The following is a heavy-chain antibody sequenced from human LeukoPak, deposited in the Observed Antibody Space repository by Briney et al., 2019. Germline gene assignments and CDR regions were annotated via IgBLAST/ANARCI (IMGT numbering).Heavy chain of an antibody. CDR1: GAPFSSSSYY. CDR3: VRDRGASFWFYY. J-gene: IGHJ4*02. Sequence: SETLSLTCTVSGAPFSSSSYYRGWLRQPPGKGLEWIGTIYPSGSTYYNPSLRSRLTISEDTSKDQLSLKLNSVTAADTAVYFCVRDRGASFWFYYWGQGTLVTVPS. V-gene: IGHV4-39*07. D-gene: IGHD3-3*01. CDR2: IYPSGST.